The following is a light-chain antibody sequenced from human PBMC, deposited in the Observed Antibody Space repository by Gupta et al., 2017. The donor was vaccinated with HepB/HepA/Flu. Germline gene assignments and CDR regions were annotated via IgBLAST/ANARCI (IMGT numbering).Light chain of an antibody. CDR1: DSNIGADDD. J-gene: IGLJ2*01. CDR2: DNF. Sequence: SVLTQPPSVSGASGQRVTISFTGSDSNIGADDDVHWYQQLPGTAPKLLIYDNFSPPSGVPDRFPGSSSGTSAALAIAGLQAEDEGDYDCQSYNRSLGGSVFGGGTKRTVL. CDR3: QSYNRSLGGSV. V-gene: IGLV1-40*01.